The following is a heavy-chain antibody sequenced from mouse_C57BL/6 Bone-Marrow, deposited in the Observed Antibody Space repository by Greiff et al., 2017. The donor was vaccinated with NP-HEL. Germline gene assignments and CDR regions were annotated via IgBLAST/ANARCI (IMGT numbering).Heavy chain of an antibody. CDR2: ISDGGSYT. CDR3: ARDRGSYQFDY. CDR1: GFTFSSYA. V-gene: IGHV5-4*01. J-gene: IGHJ2*01. D-gene: IGHD1-1*02. Sequence: EVQLVESGGGLVKPGGSLKLSCAASGFTFSSYAMSWVRQTPEKRLEWVATISDGGSYTYYPDNVKGRFTISRDNAKNNLYLQMSHLKSEDTAMYYCARDRGSYQFDYWGQGTTLTVSS.